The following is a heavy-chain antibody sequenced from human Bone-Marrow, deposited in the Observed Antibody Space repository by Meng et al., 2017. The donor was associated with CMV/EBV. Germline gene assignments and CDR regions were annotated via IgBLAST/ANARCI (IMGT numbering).Heavy chain of an antibody. CDR1: GFTFSNYW. Sequence: GESLKISCAASGFTFSNYWMHWVRQAPGKGLIWVSRINTDGSSTNYADSVKGRFTISRDNAKNTLYLQMNSLRAEDTAVYYCAKGRFFDYWGQGTLVTVSS. J-gene: IGHJ4*02. CDR3: AKGRFFDY. CDR2: INTDGSST. V-gene: IGHV3-74*01.